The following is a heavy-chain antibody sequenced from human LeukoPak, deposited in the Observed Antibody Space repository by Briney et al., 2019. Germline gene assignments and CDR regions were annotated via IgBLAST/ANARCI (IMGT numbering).Heavy chain of an antibody. V-gene: IGHV3-9*01. CDR2: VSWNSGRI. D-gene: IGHD2-15*01. J-gene: IGHJ4*02. CDR3: AKGYCSGASCQEEY. CDR1: GFRFADYA. Sequence: GRSPRLSCAASGFRFADYAMHWVRQAPGKGLEWVSGVSWNSGRIGYADSVKGRFTISRDNAKNSLYLQMNSLRAEDTALYYCAKGYCSGASCQEEYWGQGTLVTVSS.